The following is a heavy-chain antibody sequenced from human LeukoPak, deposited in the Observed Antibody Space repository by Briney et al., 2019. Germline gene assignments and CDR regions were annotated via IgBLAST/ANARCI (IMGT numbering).Heavy chain of an antibody. CDR3: AKDTTTDFDY. CDR2: ISDSGGNT. J-gene: IGHJ4*02. Sequence: GGSLRLSCAASGFTFSSYAMNWVRQAPGKGLEWVSTISDSGGNTYYADSVKGRFTISRDNSMNTLYLQMNSLRAEDTALYYCAKDTTTDFDYWGQGTLVTVSS. CDR1: GFTFSSYA. D-gene: IGHD1-26*01. V-gene: IGHV3-23*01.